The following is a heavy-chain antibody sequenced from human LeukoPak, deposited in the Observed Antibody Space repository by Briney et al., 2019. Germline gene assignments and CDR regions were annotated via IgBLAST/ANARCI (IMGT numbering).Heavy chain of an antibody. V-gene: IGHV3-30*18. J-gene: IGHJ4*02. Sequence: GGSLRLSCAASGFTLSSYGMHWVRQAPGKGLEWVAVISNDGSNKNYADSVKGRFTISRDNSKNTLHLQMSTLRAEDTALYYCAKGCSTGTTCYIIDYWGQGTLVTVSS. CDR1: GFTLSSYG. CDR2: ISNDGSNK. CDR3: AKGCSTGTTCYIIDY. D-gene: IGHD1-7*01.